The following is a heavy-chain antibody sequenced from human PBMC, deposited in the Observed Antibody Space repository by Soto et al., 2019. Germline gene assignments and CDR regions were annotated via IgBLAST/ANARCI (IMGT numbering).Heavy chain of an antibody. Sequence: EVQLVESGGGLVQPGGSLRLSCAASGFSFSTYSMNWVRQAPGKGLEWVSYISSRSYTIYYIDSVKGRFTISRDNAKSSLYLQMNRLRDEDTAVYYCARGGSSSDNGMDVWGQGNTVTVSS. CDR2: ISSRSYTI. D-gene: IGHD6-6*01. CDR1: GFSFSTYS. CDR3: ARGGSSSDNGMDV. J-gene: IGHJ6*02. V-gene: IGHV3-48*02.